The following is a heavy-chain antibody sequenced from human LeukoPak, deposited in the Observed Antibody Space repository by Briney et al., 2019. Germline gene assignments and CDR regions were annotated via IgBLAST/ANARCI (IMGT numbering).Heavy chain of an antibody. Sequence: PSETLSLTCTVSGGSISSSTYYWGWIRQSPGKGLEWIGSIYYSGTTYYNPSVKSRVTISVDTSKNQFSLKLSSVPAADTAVYYCARLSVWSGYYLDWGQGTLVTVSS. D-gene: IGHD3-3*01. CDR2: IYYSGTT. V-gene: IGHV4-39*01. CDR1: GGSISSSTYY. J-gene: IGHJ4*02. CDR3: ARLSVWSGYYLD.